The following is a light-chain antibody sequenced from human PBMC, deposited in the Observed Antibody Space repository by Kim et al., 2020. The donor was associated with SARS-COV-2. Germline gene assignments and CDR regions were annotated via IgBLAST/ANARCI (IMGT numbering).Light chain of an antibody. Sequence: GQKVTISCSGRSSNIGTYYVSWYQHVPGTAPKLLIYDSYQRPPGIPDRFSGSKSGTSATLDITGLQTGDEADYYCGTWDASLSAGVFGGGTQLTVL. CDR2: DSY. V-gene: IGLV1-51*01. J-gene: IGLJ3*02. CDR3: GTWDASLSAGV. CDR1: SSNIGTYY.